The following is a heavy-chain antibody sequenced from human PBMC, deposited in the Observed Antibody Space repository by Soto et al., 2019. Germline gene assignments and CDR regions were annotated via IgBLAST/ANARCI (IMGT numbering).Heavy chain of an antibody. D-gene: IGHD6-13*01. V-gene: IGHV1-69*01. CDR2: SIPIFGTA. CDR3: ARRIAAAGRYYFDY. CDR1: GGTFSSYA. Sequence: QVQLVQSGAEVKKPGSSVKVSCKASGGTFSSYAISWVRQAPGQGLEWMGGSIPIFGTANYAQKFQGRVTITADEFTSTAYMALSSLRSEDTAVYYCARRIAAAGRYYFDYWGQGTLVTVSS. J-gene: IGHJ4*02.